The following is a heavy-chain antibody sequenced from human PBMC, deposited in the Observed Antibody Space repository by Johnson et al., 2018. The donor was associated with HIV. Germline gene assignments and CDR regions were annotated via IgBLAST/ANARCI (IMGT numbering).Heavy chain of an antibody. CDR1: GFTFSSYD. Sequence: VESGGGVVQPGRSLRLSCAASGFTFSSYDMHWVRQGTGKGLEWVSAIGTAGDTYYPGSVKGRFTISRENAKNSLYLQMNSLRAEDTAVYYCARDDIRDGKSFDIWGQGTIVTVSS. CDR2: IGTAGDT. V-gene: IGHV3-13*01. J-gene: IGHJ3*02. CDR3: ARDDIRDGKSFDI.